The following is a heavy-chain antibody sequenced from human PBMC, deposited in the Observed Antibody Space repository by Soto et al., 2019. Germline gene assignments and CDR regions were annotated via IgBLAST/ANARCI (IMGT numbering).Heavy chain of an antibody. D-gene: IGHD5-18*01. J-gene: IGHJ4*02. CDR2: ISGSGGST. Sequence: PGGSLRLSCAASGFTFTSYAMSWVRQAPGKGLEWVSAISGSGGSTYYADSVKGRFTISRDNSKNTLYLQMNSLRAEDTAVYYCAKNQGYSYGHPYYFDYWGQGTLVTVSS. CDR1: GFTFTSYA. V-gene: IGHV3-23*01. CDR3: AKNQGYSYGHPYYFDY.